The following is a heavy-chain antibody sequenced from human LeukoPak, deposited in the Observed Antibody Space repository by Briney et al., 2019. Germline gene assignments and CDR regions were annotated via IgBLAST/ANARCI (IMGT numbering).Heavy chain of an antibody. CDR3: ARAVEGYYYYGMDV. J-gene: IGHJ6*02. D-gene: IGHD5-24*01. CDR2: IYTSGST. Sequence: SETLSLTCTVSGGSISSGSYYWSWIRQPAGKGLEWIGRIYTSGSTNYSPSLKSRVTISVDTSKHQFSLKLSSVTAADTAVYYCARAVEGYYYYGMDVWGQGTTVTVSS. CDR1: GGSISSGSYY. V-gene: IGHV4-61*02.